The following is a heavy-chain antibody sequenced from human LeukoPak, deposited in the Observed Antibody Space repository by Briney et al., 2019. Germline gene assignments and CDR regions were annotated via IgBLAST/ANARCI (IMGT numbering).Heavy chain of an antibody. CDR2: ISSSGSTI. D-gene: IGHD6-13*01. J-gene: IGHJ4*02. V-gene: IGHV3-11*01. CDR1: GFSFSDHH. CDR3: ARVHSRLGGYFDY. Sequence: GGSLRLSCAASGFSFSDHHMSWIRQAPGKGLEWVSSISSSGSTIYYADSVKGRFTISRDNAKNSLYLQMNSLRAEDTAVYYCARVHSRLGGYFDYWGQGTLVTVSS.